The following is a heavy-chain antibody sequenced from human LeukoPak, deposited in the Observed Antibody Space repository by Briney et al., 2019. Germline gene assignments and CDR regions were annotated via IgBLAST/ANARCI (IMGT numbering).Heavy chain of an antibody. Sequence: GGSLRLSCTASGFTFGDYAMSWFRQAPGKGLEWVGFIRSKAYGGTTEYAASVKGRFTISRDDPKSIAYLQMNSLKTEDTAVYYCTREYSSGWYLSDYWGQGTLVTVSS. CDR2: IRSKAYGGTT. CDR1: GFTFGDYA. D-gene: IGHD6-19*01. V-gene: IGHV3-49*03. CDR3: TREYSSGWYLSDY. J-gene: IGHJ4*02.